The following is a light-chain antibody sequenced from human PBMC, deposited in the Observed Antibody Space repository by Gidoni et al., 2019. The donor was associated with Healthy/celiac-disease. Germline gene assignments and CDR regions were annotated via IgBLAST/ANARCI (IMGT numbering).Light chain of an antibody. CDR3: QQYNNWPPNT. J-gene: IGKJ2*01. CDR2: GAS. V-gene: IGKV3-15*01. Sequence: EIVMPQSPATLAVSPGERATLSRRASQSVSSNLAWYQQKPGQAPRLLIYGASTRATGIPARFSGSGSGTEFTLTISSLQSEDFAVYYCQQYNNWPPNTFXQXTKLEIK. CDR1: QSVSSN.